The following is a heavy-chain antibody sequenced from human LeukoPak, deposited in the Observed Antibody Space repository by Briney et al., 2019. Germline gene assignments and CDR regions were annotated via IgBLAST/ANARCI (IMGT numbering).Heavy chain of an antibody. CDR2: IYYSGYT. V-gene: IGHV4-39*01. CDR1: GGSFSSTNYY. D-gene: IGHD3-22*01. CDR3: ARHDYDSSGYRRDYYFDQ. Sequence: SETLSLTCTVCGGSFSSTNYYWGWIRQPPGKGPEWVGSIYYSGYTYYNPSLKSRLTMSVDTSKNQFSLKLSSVTAADTAVYYCARHDYDSSGYRRDYYFDQWGQGTLVTVSS. J-gene: IGHJ4*02.